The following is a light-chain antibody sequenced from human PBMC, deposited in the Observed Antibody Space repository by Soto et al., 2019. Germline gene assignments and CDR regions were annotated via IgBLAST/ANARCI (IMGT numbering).Light chain of an antibody. J-gene: IGKJ1*01. V-gene: IGKV1-16*01. CDR2: AAS. Sequence: DIQMTHSPSSLSASVVDRFSITCRASQGISNFLAWFQQKPGKAPKSLIFAASSLHSGVPSRFSGSGSGTDFTLTIRSLQPDDFATYYCHQYYTYSTFGQGTKVDI. CDR3: HQYYTYST. CDR1: QGISNF.